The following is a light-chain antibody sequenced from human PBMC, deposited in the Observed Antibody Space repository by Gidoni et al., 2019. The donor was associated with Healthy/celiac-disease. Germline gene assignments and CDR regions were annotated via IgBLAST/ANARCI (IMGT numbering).Light chain of an antibody. CDR2: AAS. CDR3: QQSYSTPWT. CDR1: KSISSY. Sequence: DIQMTQPPSSLSASVGDRVTITCRASKSISSYLNWYQQKPGKAPKLLIYAASSWQSGVPSRFSGSGSGTDFTLTISSLQPEDFATYYCQQSYSTPWTFGQGTKVEIK. V-gene: IGKV1-39*01. J-gene: IGKJ1*01.